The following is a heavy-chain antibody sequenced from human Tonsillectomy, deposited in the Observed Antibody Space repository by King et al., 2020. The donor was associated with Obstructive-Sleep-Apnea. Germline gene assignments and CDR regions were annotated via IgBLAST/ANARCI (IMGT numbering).Heavy chain of an antibody. Sequence: EVQLVESGGGLVQPGRSLRLSCTASGFTFGDYAMSWFRQAPGKGLEWVGFIRSKAYGGTTEYAASVKGRFTISRDDSKSIAYLQMNSLKTEDTAVYYCTRDAQGAAAGTNAFDSWGQGTMVTVSS. CDR1: GFTFGDYA. V-gene: IGHV3-49*03. D-gene: IGHD6-13*01. J-gene: IGHJ3*02. CDR3: TRDAQGAAAGTNAFDS. CDR2: IRSKAYGGTT.